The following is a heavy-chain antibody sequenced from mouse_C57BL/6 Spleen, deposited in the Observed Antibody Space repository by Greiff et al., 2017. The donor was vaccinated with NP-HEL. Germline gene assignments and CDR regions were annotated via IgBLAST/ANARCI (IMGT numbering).Heavy chain of an antibody. V-gene: IGHV6-3*01. Sequence: EVKVEESGGGLVQPGGSMKLSCVASGFTFSNYWMNWVRQSPEKGLEWVAQIRLKSDNYATHYAESVKGRFTISRDDSKSSVYLQMNNLRAEDTGIYYCTASSGTRFAYWGQGTLVTVSA. CDR3: TASSGTRFAY. CDR2: IRLKSDNYAT. D-gene: IGHD4-1*01. J-gene: IGHJ3*01. CDR1: GFTFSNYW.